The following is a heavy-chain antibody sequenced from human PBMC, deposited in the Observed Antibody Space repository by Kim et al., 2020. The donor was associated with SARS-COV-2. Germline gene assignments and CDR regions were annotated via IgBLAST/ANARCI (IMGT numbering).Heavy chain of an antibody. J-gene: IGHJ4*02. CDR3: ARCSGEGELY. D-gene: IGHD3-10*02. CDR2: ST. Sequence: STYYRPCLKSRVTISVDTSKNQFSLKLSSVTAADTAVYYCARCSGEGELYWGQGTLVTVSS. V-gene: IGHV4-39*01.